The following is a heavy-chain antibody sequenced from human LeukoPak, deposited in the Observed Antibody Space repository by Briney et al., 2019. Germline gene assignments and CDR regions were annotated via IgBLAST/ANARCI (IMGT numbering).Heavy chain of an antibody. D-gene: IGHD3-22*01. CDR3: ARAVTMTILDI. CDR2: IYHSGST. J-gene: IGHJ3*02. V-gene: IGHV4-34*01. Sequence: SETLSLTCAVYGGSFSNYYWSWIRQPPGKGLEWIGYIYHSGSTYYNPSLKSRVTISVDRSKNQFSLKLSSVTAADTAVYYCARAVTMTILDIWGQGTMVTVSS. CDR1: GGSFSNYY.